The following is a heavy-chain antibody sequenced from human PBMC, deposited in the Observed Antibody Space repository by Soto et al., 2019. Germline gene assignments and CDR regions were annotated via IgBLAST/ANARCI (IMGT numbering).Heavy chain of an antibody. V-gene: IGHV3-30*03. CDR2: ASYDGRET. Sequence: GGSLRLSCPASGFDFRSYGIHWVRQAPGKGLEWVAAASYDGRETFYADSAKGRFTVSKEISKNTAFLQMNALRHEDTAVYFCARDSGWPILNFDNWGQGTPVTVSS. CDR1: GFDFRSYG. CDR3: ARDSGWPILNFDN. J-gene: IGHJ4*02. D-gene: IGHD3-10*01.